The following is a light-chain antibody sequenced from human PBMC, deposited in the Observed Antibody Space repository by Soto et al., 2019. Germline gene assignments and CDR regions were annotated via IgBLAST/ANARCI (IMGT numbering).Light chain of an antibody. J-gene: IGKJ2*02. V-gene: IGKV3-20*01. CDR3: QQRGT. CDR1: QRVSASF. CDR2: GAS. Sequence: EIVLTQSPGTLSLSPGERATLSCRASQRVSASFLAWYQQKPGQAPRLLIYGASSRATGIPDMFSGSGSGTDFNLTISRLDHEDAAVYCCQQRGTFGQGTKQEIK.